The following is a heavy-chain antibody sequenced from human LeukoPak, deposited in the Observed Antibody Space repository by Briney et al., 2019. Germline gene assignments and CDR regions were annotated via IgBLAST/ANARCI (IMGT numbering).Heavy chain of an antibody. J-gene: IGHJ4*02. CDR3: ARGNLAAAGRVVDY. CDR1: GFTFSSYS. D-gene: IGHD6-13*01. CDR2: ISSSSSTI. Sequence: PGGSLRLSCAVSGFTFSSYSLNWVRQAPGKGLGWVSYISSSSSTIYYADSVKGRFTISRDNAKNSLYLQMNGLRAEDTAVYYCARGNLAAAGRVVDYWGQGTLVTVSS. V-gene: IGHV3-48*01.